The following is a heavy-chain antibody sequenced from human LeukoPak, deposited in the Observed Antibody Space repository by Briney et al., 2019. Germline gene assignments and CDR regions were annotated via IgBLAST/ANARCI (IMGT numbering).Heavy chain of an antibody. J-gene: IGHJ4*02. V-gene: IGHV3-7*01. D-gene: IGHD2-21*01. CDR1: GFTFSSYW. Sequence: GGSLRLSCAASGFTFSSYWMSWVRQAPGKGLEWVANIKQDGSEKYYVDSVKGRFTISRDNAKNSLYLQMNSLRAEDTAVYYCVRDNPRCCGVIPANIDDYWGQGTLVTVSS. CDR2: IKQDGSEK. CDR3: VRDNPRCCGVIPANIDDY.